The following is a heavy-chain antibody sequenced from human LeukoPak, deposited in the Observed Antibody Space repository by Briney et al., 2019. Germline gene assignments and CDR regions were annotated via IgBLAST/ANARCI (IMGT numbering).Heavy chain of an antibody. V-gene: IGHV1-46*01. CDR3: ARWEQWLVHDY. Sequence: GASAKVSCKASGYTFTNYYIQWVRQAPGQGLEWMGIINPSGGTTSYAQKFQDRITMTRDTSTSTVYMELSSLRSEDTAVYYWARWEQWLVHDYWGQGTLVTVSS. CDR1: GYTFTNYY. CDR2: INPSGGTT. J-gene: IGHJ4*02. D-gene: IGHD6-19*01.